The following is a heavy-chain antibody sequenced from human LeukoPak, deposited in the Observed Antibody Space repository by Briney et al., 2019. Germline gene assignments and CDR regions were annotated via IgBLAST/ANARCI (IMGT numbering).Heavy chain of an antibody. CDR3: ARARDGYNYGPFDY. J-gene: IGHJ4*02. CDR2: IYYSGST. CDR1: GGPISSYY. V-gene: IGHV4-59*01. D-gene: IGHD5-24*01. Sequence: SETLSLTCTVSGGPISSYYWSWIRQPPGKGLEWIGYIYYSGSTNYNPSLKSRVTISVDTSKNQFSLKLSSVTAADTAVYYCARARDGYNYGPFDYWGQGTLVTVSS.